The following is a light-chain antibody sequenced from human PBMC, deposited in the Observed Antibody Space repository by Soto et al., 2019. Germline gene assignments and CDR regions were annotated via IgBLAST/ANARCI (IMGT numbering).Light chain of an antibody. CDR3: GSWDSSPSAYV. J-gene: IGLJ1*01. CDR1: SSNIGGNS. Sequence: QSVMTQPPSVSAAPGQKVTISCSGSSSNIGGNSVSWYQQLPGTAPKLLIYDDNKRPSVIPDRFSGSKSGTSATLGITGFQTGDEADYYCGSWDSSPSAYVFGTGTKVTVL. CDR2: DDN. V-gene: IGLV1-51*01.